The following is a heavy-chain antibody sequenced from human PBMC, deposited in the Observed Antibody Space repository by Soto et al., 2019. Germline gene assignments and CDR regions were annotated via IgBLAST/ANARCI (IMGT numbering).Heavy chain of an antibody. J-gene: IGHJ5*02. V-gene: IGHV4-59*01. CDR2: ISYSGST. Sequence: SETLSLTCSVSGASITTYYWSVIRQPPGKGLEWIGSISYSGSTKYNPSLESRVMISLDTSKNQFSLRLTSVTAADTALYYCARDWDSSGLFDPWGQGALVTVSS. CDR1: GASITTYY. CDR3: ARDWDSSGLFDP. D-gene: IGHD3-10*01.